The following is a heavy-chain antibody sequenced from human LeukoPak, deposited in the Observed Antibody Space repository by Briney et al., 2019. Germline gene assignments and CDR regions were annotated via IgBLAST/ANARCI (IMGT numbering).Heavy chain of an antibody. D-gene: IGHD5-18*01. J-gene: IGHJ6*02. V-gene: IGHV3-33*08. Sequence: PGGSLRLSCAVSGITFSSYGMHWVRQAPGKGLEWVAVIWYDGSNKYYADSVKGRFTISRDNSKNTLYLQMNSLRAEDTAVYYCARGGGYRSYYYYGMDVWGQGTTVTVSS. CDR1: GITFSSYG. CDR2: IWYDGSNK. CDR3: ARGGGYRSYYYYGMDV.